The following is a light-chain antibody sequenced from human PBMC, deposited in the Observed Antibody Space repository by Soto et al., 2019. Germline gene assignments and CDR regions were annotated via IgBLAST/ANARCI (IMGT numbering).Light chain of an antibody. CDR3: QQYDRYSLS. Sequence: DIQMTKSPSTLSASIGDRVTITCRASQSIRQGLAWYQHKPGKAPKLLIYKASTLDSGVPSRLSGSGSGTDFTLTISSLQPDDFATYYCQQYDRYSLSFGPGTKVEIK. CDR1: QSIRQG. J-gene: IGKJ3*01. V-gene: IGKV1-5*03. CDR2: KAS.